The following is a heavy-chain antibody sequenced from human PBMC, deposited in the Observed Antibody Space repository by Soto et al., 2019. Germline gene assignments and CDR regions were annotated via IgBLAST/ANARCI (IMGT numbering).Heavy chain of an antibody. V-gene: IGHV4-38-2*01. CDR3: ARNLHDSGNSPHY. D-gene: IGHD3-10*01. Sequence: KTSETLSLTCAVSGYSISSGYYWGWIRQPPGKGLEWIGSIYHSGSTYYNPSLKSRVTISVDTSKNEFSLKLSFVTAADTAVYYCARNLHDSGNSPHYWGQGTLVTVSS. CDR1: GYSISSGYY. CDR2: IYHSGST. J-gene: IGHJ4*02.